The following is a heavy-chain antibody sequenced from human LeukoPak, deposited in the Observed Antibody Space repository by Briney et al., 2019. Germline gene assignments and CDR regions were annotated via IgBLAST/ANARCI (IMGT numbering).Heavy chain of an antibody. Sequence: PSETLSLTCSVSGASISSFHWSWIRQPPGKGLEWIGYISYSGSTNCNPPLTSRVTVSVDTSKSQFSLKLSSVTAADTAIYYCAREVDYGDRIFDYWGQGTLVTVPS. CDR2: ISYSGST. D-gene: IGHD4-17*01. CDR3: AREVDYGDRIFDY. J-gene: IGHJ4*02. V-gene: IGHV4-59*01. CDR1: GASISSFH.